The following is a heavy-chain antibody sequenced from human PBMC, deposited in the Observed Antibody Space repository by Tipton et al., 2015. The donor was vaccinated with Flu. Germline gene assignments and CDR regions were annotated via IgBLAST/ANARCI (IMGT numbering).Heavy chain of an antibody. V-gene: IGHV4-31*03. CDR1: GAFISSGGYY. CDR3: ARDGVGWSRGYSRGYFDY. CDR2: IYDRGST. J-gene: IGHJ4*02. Sequence: LRLSCTVSGAFISSGGYYWSWIRQHPGKGLEWIGYIYDRGSTYYNPSLKSRVTISVDTSKNQFSLKLRSVTAADTAVYYCARDGVGWSRGYSRGYFDYWGQGTPVTVSS. D-gene: IGHD5-18*01.